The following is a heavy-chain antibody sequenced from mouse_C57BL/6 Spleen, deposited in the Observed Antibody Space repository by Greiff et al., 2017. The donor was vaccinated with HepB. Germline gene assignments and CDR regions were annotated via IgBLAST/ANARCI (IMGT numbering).Heavy chain of an antibody. CDR2: INPSTGGT. CDR3: ARSGGYYGSSYAWFAY. Sequence: VQLQQSGPELVKPGASVKISCKASGYSFTGYYMNWVKQSPEKSLEWIGEINPSTGGTTYNQKFKAKATLTVDKSSSTAYMQLKSLTSEDAAVYYCARSGGYYGSSYAWFAYWGQGTLVTVSA. J-gene: IGHJ3*01. D-gene: IGHD1-1*01. V-gene: IGHV1-42*01. CDR1: GYSFTGYY.